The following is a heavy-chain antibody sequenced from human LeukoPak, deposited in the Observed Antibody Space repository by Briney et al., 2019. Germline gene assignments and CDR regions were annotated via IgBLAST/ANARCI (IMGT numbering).Heavy chain of an antibody. CDR3: ARALYYDILTGYQTHTYYFDY. J-gene: IGHJ4*02. D-gene: IGHD3-9*01. V-gene: IGHV3-21*01. CDR1: RVTFSGYT. Sequence: TGGSLRLSCTASRVTFSGYTMNWVRQAPGKGLEWVSSISSRSSDIYYAASVKGRFIISRDNARNSLYLQMSSLRAEDTAVYYCARALYYDILTGYQTHTYYFDYWGQGTLVTVSS. CDR2: ISSRSSDI.